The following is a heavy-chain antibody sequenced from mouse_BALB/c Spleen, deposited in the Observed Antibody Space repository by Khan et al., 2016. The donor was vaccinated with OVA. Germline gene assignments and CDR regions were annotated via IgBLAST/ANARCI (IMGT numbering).Heavy chain of an antibody. CDR2: IWGEGST. J-gene: IGHJ4*01. Sequence: QVQLQQSGPGLVAPSQSLSITCTVPGFSLSSNGVSWVRQPPGKGLEWLGVIWGEGSTNYHSTLKSRLIISQDNSKSQVFLKLNSLQTDDTATYYCAKFPPDYYSMDYWGQGTSVTVSS. CDR1: GFSLSSNG. V-gene: IGHV2-3*01. CDR3: AKFPPDYYSMDY.